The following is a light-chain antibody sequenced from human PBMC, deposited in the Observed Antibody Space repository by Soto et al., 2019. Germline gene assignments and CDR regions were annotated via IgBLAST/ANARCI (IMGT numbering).Light chain of an antibody. CDR2: EDN. CDR1: SSNIENNY. Sequence: QSVLTQPPSVSAAPGQTVTISCSGGSSNIENNYVSWYQHFPGTAPKLLIYEDNNRASGIPDRFSGSKSGTSATLGITGLQTGDEADYYCVTWDGNLSAGVFGGGTKHTVL. CDR3: VTWDGNLSAGV. J-gene: IGLJ2*01. V-gene: IGLV1-51*02.